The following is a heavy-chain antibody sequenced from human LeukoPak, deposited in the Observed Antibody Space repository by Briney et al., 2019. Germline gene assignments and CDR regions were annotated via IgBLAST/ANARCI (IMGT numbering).Heavy chain of an antibody. D-gene: IGHD6-19*01. CDR3: ARDRGGSGWYDY. J-gene: IGHJ4*02. V-gene: IGHV3-21*01. Sequence: GGSLRLSCAASGLTFSSYSMNWVRQAPGKGLEWVSSISSSGSYIYYADSVKGQFTISRDNAKNSLYLQMSSLRVEDTAVYHCARDRGGSGWYDYWGQGTLVSVSS. CDR1: GLTFSSYS. CDR2: ISSSGSYI.